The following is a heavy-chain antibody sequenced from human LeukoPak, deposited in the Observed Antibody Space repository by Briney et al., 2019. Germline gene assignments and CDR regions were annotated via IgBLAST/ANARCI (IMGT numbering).Heavy chain of an antibody. CDR1: GGSISSSYYY. V-gene: IGHV4-39*07. CDR3: ARESSGSSARDY. Sequence: SETLSLTCTVSGGSISSSYYYWGWIRQPPGKGLEWIENIYYSGSTYYNPSLNSRVTISVDTSKNRFSLKLRSVTAADTAVYYCARESSGSSARDYWGQGALVTVSS. CDR2: IYYSGST. J-gene: IGHJ4*02. D-gene: IGHD3-10*01.